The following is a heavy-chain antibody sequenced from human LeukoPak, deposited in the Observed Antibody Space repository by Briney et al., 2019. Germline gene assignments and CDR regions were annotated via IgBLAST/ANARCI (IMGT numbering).Heavy chain of an antibody. J-gene: IGHJ4*02. Sequence: SETLSLTCAVYGGSFSGYYWSWIRQPPGKGLEWIGEINHSGSTNYNPSLKSRVTISVDTSKNQFSLKLSSVTAADTAVYYCARHPFSSPFDYWGQGTLVTVSS. V-gene: IGHV4-34*01. D-gene: IGHD2/OR15-2a*01. CDR1: GGSFSGYY. CDR2: INHSGST. CDR3: ARHPFSSPFDY.